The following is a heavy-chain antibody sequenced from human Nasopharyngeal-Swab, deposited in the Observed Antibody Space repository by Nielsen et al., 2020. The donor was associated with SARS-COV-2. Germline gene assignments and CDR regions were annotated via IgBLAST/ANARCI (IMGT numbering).Heavy chain of an antibody. CDR1: GFNFTSYA. D-gene: IGHD3-16*01. CDR3: AKDRGGRSLDS. CDR2: VSYDGTNT. V-gene: IGHV3-30-3*02. Sequence: GESLKISCSASGFNFTSYAIHCVRQPPGKGLEWVAAVSYDGTNTFYADSVKGRFAISRDNSKSTVSLQMNSLRSEDTAVYYCAKDRGGRSLDSWGQGTLVTVSS. J-gene: IGHJ4*02.